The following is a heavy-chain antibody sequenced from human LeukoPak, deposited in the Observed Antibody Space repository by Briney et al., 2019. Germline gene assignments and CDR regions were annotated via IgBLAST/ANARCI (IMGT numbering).Heavy chain of an antibody. Sequence: GGSLRLSCAASGFIFSSYSMNWVRQAPGKGLEWVSSISSSSSYIYYADSVKGRFTISRDNAKNSLYLQMNSLRAEDTAVYYCARDPRYGSGSYSNDYWGQGTLVTVSS. CDR2: ISSSSSYI. J-gene: IGHJ4*02. CDR1: GFIFSSYS. D-gene: IGHD3-10*01. V-gene: IGHV3-21*01. CDR3: ARDPRYGSGSYSNDY.